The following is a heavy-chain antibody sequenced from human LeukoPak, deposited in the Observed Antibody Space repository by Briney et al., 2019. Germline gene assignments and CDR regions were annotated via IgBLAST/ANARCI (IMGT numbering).Heavy chain of an antibody. CDR3: AREEDCSSTSCYVV. V-gene: IGHV4-61*02. Sequence: KSSQTLSLTCTVSGGSISSGSYYWSWIRQPVGKGLKWIGRIYTSGSTNYNPSRKSRVTISVDTSKNQFSLKLSTVTAPDTAVYYCAREEDCSSTSCYVVWGKGTTVTVSS. D-gene: IGHD2-2*01. CDR2: IYTSGST. J-gene: IGHJ6*04. CDR1: GGSISSGSYY.